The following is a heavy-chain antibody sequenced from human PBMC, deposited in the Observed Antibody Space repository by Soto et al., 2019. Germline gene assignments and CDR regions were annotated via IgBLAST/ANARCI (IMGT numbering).Heavy chain of an antibody. Sequence: SETLSLTCSVSGGSTSGSYWSWIRQSPGKGLEWLGYVYYTGSTNYSPSLRSRVSISVDTSKNEFSLRLSSVTAADTAVYFCARSVAVPGAHIDYWGQGTQVTVSS. CDR2: VYYTGST. J-gene: IGHJ4*02. D-gene: IGHD6-19*01. V-gene: IGHV4-59*01. CDR1: GGSTSGSY. CDR3: ARSVAVPGAHIDY.